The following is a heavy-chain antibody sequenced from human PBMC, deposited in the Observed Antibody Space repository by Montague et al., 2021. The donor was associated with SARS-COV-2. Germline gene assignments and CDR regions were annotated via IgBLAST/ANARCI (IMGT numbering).Heavy chain of an antibody. CDR1: GGSFSGYY. D-gene: IGHD6-13*01. CDR3: ARDSIAAAGTDY. V-gene: IGHV4-34*01. J-gene: IGHJ4*02. CDR2: INHSGST. Sequence: SETLSLTCAVYGGSFSGYYWSWIRQPPGKGLEWIGEINHSGSTXXXPSXRGRVPISVDTSKNQFSLKLSSVTAADTAVYYCARDSIAAAGTDYWGQGTLVTVSS.